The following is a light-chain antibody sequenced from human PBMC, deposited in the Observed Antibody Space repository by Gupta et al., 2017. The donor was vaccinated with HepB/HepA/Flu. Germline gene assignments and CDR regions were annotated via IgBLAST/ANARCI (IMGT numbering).Light chain of an antibody. CDR3: QQRSNWPPEPT. CDR2: DAS. CDR1: QSVSSY. Sequence: EIVLTQSPATLSLSPGERATLSCRASQSVSSYLAWYQQKPGQAPRLLISDASNRATGIPARFSGSGSGTDFTLTISSLEPEDFAVYYCQQRSNWPPEPTFGGGTKVEIK. J-gene: IGKJ4*01. V-gene: IGKV3-11*01.